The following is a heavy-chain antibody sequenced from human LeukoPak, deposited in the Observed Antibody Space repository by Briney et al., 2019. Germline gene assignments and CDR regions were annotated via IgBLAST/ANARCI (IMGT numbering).Heavy chain of an antibody. CDR2: IRSKAYGGTP. J-gene: IGHJ5*01. Sequence: PGRSLRLSCTTSGFTFGDYAMSWVRQAPGKGLEWVAFIRSKAYGGTPEYAASVKRRFTISRDDTKSIAYLQMNSLKIEDTAVYYCTREARSSGAWGHGTLVSVSS. CDR1: GFTFGDYA. CDR3: TREARSSGA. V-gene: IGHV3-49*04.